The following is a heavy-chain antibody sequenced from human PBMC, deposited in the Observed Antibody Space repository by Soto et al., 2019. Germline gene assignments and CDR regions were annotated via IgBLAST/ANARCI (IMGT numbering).Heavy chain of an antibody. Sequence: QVQLVQSGAEVKNPGTSVKVSCKTSGYTFTSAGISWVRQAPGQGPEWMGWISAYNGNTKYAQKVQGRVTVTTDTSTSTAYMEVRSLTSDDTAVYYCARDLDGSGSSYTDYWGQGTLVTVAA. CDR2: ISAYNGNT. V-gene: IGHV1-18*01. D-gene: IGHD3-10*01. CDR3: ARDLDGSGSSYTDY. J-gene: IGHJ4*02. CDR1: GYTFTSAG.